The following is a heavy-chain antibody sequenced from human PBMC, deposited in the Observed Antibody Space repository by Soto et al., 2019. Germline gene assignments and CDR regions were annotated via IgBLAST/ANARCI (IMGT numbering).Heavy chain of an antibody. CDR3: AREAGYSSSWHQFDY. V-gene: IGHV1-69*01. D-gene: IGHD6-13*01. Sequence: QVQLVQSGAEVKKPGSSVKVSCKASGGTFSSYAISWVRQAPGQGLEWMGGIIPIFGTANYAQKFQGRVTMTADESTSTADMELSSLRSEDTAGYYCAREAGYSSSWHQFDYWGQGTLVTVSS. CDR1: GGTFSSYA. J-gene: IGHJ4*02. CDR2: IIPIFGTA.